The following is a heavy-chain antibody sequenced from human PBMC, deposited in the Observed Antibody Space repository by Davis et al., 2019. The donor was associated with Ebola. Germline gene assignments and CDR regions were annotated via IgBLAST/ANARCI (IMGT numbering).Heavy chain of an antibody. J-gene: IGHJ6*04. CDR3: ARGWFRGGMDV. V-gene: IGHV6-1*01. CDR2: TYYNSKWYS. CDR1: GDSVSSGG. Sequence: PSEPLSLTCAISGDSVSSGGWNWIRQSPSRGLEWLGRTYYNSKWYSDYAVSVKSRITINPDTSKNQFSLQLNSVTPEDTALYYCARGWFRGGMDVWGEGTTVTVSS. D-gene: IGHD3-10*01.